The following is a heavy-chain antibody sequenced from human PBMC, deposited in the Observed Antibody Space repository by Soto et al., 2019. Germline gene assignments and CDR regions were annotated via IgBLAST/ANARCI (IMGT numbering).Heavy chain of an antibody. Sequence: GGSLRLSCAASGFTFDDYAMHWVRQAPGKGLEWVSGISWNSGSIGYADSVKGRFTISRDNAKNSLYLQMNSLRAEDTALYYCAKDQRGMLGYCSGGSCYPGGSFDPWGQGTLVTVSS. CDR2: ISWNSGSI. V-gene: IGHV3-9*01. J-gene: IGHJ5*02. CDR1: GFTFDDYA. D-gene: IGHD2-15*01. CDR3: AKDQRGMLGYCSGGSCYPGGSFDP.